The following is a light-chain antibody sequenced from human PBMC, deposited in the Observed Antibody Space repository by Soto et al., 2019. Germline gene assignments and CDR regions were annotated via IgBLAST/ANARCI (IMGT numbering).Light chain of an antibody. CDR3: QQYDGSPQT. Sequence: EVVLTQSPGTLSLSPGERATLSCRASQSVSNNYLAWYQQKPGQAPRLLIYGASTRATGIPDRFSGSGSGAEFTLTISRLEPEDFGVYHCQQYDGSPQTFGQGTKVDIK. V-gene: IGKV3-20*01. CDR1: QSVSNNY. J-gene: IGKJ1*01. CDR2: GAS.